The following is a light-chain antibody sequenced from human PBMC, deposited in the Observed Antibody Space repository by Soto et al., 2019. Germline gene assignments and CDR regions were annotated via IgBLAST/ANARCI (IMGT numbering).Light chain of an antibody. CDR3: SSYTSSSTVV. Sequence: QSALTQPASVSGSPGQSITISCTGTSSDVGGYNYVSWYQQHPGKAPKLMIYDVSNRPSGVSNRFSGSKSGNTASLTISGLQADDEADYYCSSYTSSSTVVFGGGTNLTVL. V-gene: IGLV2-14*01. CDR2: DVS. CDR1: SSDVGGYNY. J-gene: IGLJ2*01.